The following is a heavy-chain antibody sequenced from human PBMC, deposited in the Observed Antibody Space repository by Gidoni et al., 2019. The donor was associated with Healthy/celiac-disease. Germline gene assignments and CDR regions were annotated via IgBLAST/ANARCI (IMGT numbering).Heavy chain of an antibody. CDR2: INSKTDGGTT. V-gene: IGHV3-15*01. D-gene: IGHD4-17*01. CDR3: TTYGDYYYGMDV. J-gene: IGHJ6*02. CDR1: GFTFSNAW. Sequence: EVQLVESGGGLVKPGGSLRLSCAASGFTFSNAWMSWVRQAPGKGLEWVGRINSKTDGGTTDYAAPVKGRFTISRDDSKNTLYLQMNSLKTEDTAVYYCTTYGDYYYGMDVWGQGTTVTVSS.